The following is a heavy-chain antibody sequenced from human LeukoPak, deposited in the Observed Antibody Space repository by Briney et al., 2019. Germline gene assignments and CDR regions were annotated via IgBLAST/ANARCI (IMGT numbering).Heavy chain of an antibody. CDR3: ARGPNSNWSGLDF. J-gene: IGHJ4*02. Sequence: GGPLRLSCTASGFSFSGHWMHWARQLPGKGLVWVSRISPTGSTTSYADSVKGRFTVSRDNAKNTLYLQVNNLRAEDTAVYYCARGPNSNWSGLDFWGQGTLLTVSS. D-gene: IGHD6-6*01. CDR1: GFSFSGHW. CDR2: ISPTGSTT. V-gene: IGHV3-74*01.